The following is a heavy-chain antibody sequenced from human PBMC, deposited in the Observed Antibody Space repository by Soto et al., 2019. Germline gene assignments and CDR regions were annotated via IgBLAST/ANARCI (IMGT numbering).Heavy chain of an antibody. D-gene: IGHD6-13*01. J-gene: IGHJ6*02. CDR2: IYYSGST. CDR3: ARDFKPATKQQLISRVSQFYYGMDV. CDR1: GGSISSGGYY. V-gene: IGHV4-31*03. Sequence: QVQLQESGPGLVKPSQTLSLTCTVSGGSISSGGYYWSWIRQHPGKGLEWIGYIYYSGSTYYNPSLKSRVTISVDTFKNQFSLKLSSVTAADTAVYYCARDFKPATKQQLISRVSQFYYGMDVWGQGTTVTVSS.